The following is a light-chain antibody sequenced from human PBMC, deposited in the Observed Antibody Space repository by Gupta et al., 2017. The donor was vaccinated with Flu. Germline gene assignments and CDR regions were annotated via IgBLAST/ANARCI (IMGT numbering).Light chain of an antibody. J-gene: IGLJ2*01. Sequence: SYELTQPPAVSVSPGQTATITCSGEKLGDKYASWYQQRPGQSPVLVILQDNKRPSGIPERFSGSNSGNIATLTISGTQAMDEADYYCQAWDSNTCAFGGGTKLTVL. CDR1: KLGDKY. CDR3: QAWDSNTCA. V-gene: IGLV3-1*01. CDR2: QDN.